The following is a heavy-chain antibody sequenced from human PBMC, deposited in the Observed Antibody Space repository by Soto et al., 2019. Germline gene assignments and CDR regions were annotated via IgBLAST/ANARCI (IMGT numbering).Heavy chain of an antibody. CDR3: ARGAAPQFVVVLAAAGMDV. CDR2: IIPIFGTA. V-gene: IGHV1-69*13. CDR1: GGTFSSYA. D-gene: IGHD2-2*01. Sequence: ASVKVSCKASGGTFSSYAISWVRQAPGQGLEWMGGIIPIFGTANYAQKFQGRVTITADESTSTAYMELSSLRSEDTAVYYCARGAAPQFVVVLAAAGMDVWGQGTTVTVSS. J-gene: IGHJ6*02.